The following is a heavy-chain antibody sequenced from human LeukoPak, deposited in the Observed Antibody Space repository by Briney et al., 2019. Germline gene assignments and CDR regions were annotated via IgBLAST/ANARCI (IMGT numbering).Heavy chain of an antibody. CDR2: ISYDGSNK. D-gene: IGHD6-13*01. V-gene: IGHV3-30-3*01. J-gene: IGHJ4*02. Sequence: GGSLRLSCAASGFTFSSYAMHWVRQAPGKGLEWVAVISYDGSNKYYADSVKGRFTISRDNSKNTLYLQMNSLGAEDTAVYYCARDEQLVGYFDYWGQGTLVTVSS. CDR1: GFTFSSYA. CDR3: ARDEQLVGYFDY.